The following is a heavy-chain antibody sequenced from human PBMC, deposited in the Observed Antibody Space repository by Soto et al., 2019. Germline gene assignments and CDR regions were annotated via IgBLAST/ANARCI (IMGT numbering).Heavy chain of an antibody. D-gene: IGHD3-16*01. CDR1: GFTFSDSA. CDR3: VKMGRDAYKPIDS. J-gene: IGHJ4*02. Sequence: PGGSLRLSCAASGFTFSDSAMGWVRQAPGKGLEWVSSISASGYSTYYADSVKGRFTISRDTSKNTLYLQTNSLRAEDTAMYYCVKMGRDAYKPIDSWGQGTLVSVSS. V-gene: IGHV3-23*01. CDR2: ISASGYST.